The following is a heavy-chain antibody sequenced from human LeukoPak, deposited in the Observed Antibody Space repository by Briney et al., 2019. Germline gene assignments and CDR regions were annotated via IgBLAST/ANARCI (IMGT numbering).Heavy chain of an antibody. CDR2: ISYDGSNK. V-gene: IGHV3-30*18. Sequence: GGSLRLSCAASGFTFSSYGMHWVRQAPGKGLEWVAVISYDGSNKYYADSVKGRFTISRDNSKNTLYLQMNSLRAEDTAVYYCAKTLSSSWYYLDYWGQGTLVTVSS. CDR3: AKTLSSSWYYLDY. CDR1: GFTFSSYG. D-gene: IGHD6-13*01. J-gene: IGHJ4*02.